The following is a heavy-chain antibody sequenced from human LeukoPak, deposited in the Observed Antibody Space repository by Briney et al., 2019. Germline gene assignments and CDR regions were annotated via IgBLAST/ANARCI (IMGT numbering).Heavy chain of an antibody. V-gene: IGHV3-7*03. CDR1: GFTFSTYW. J-gene: IGHJ4*02. Sequence: GGSLRLSCAASGFTFSTYWMSWVRQAPGKGLEWVANIKEDGSEKYYVDSVKGRFTISRDNAKNSLYLQMNSLRAEDTALYYCAKVPQRYSSGWYGSGVDYWGQGTLVTVSS. D-gene: IGHD6-19*01. CDR3: AKVPQRYSSGWYGSGVDY. CDR2: IKEDGSEK.